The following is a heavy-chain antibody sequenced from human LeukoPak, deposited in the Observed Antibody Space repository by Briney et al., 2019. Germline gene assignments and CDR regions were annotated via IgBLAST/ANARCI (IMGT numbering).Heavy chain of an antibody. J-gene: IGHJ4*02. V-gene: IGHV3-43*02. CDR3: AKDIYGASSGHPKSGYFDY. Sequence: GGSLRLSCAASGFTFDDYAMHWVRQAPGKGLEWVSLISGDGGSTYYADSVKGRFTISRDNSKNSLYLQMNSPRTEDTALYYCAKDIYGASSGHPKSGYFDYWGQGTPVTVSS. CDR2: ISGDGGST. D-gene: IGHD6-19*01. CDR1: GFTFDDYA.